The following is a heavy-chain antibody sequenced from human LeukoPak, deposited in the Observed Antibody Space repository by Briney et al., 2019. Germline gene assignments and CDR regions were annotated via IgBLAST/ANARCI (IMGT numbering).Heavy chain of an antibody. D-gene: IGHD3-22*01. CDR2: IYYSGST. CDR1: GGSISSYY. CDR3: ARESEGIYYYDSSGYYERGYFDY. Sequence: SETLSLTCTVSGGSISSYYWSWIRQPPGKGLEWIGYIYYSGSTNYNPSLKSRVTISVDTSKNQFSLKLSSVTAADTAVYYCARESEGIYYYDSSGYYERGYFDYWGQGTLVTVSS. V-gene: IGHV4-59*01. J-gene: IGHJ4*02.